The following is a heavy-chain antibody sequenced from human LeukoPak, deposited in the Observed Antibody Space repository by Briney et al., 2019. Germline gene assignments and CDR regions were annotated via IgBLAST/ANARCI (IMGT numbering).Heavy chain of an antibody. CDR3: ARTYSSGWYGY. CDR2: ISSSSSYI. Sequence: GGSLRLSCAASGFTFSSYSMNWVRQAPGKWLEWVSSISSSSSYIYYADSVKGRFTIYRDNAKNSLYLQMNSLRAEDTAVYYCARTYSSGWYGYWGQGTLVTVSS. J-gene: IGHJ4*02. CDR1: GFTFSSYS. D-gene: IGHD6-19*01. V-gene: IGHV3-21*01.